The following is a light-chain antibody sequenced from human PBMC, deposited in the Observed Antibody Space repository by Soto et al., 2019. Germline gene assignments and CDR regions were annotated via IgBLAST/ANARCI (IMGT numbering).Light chain of an antibody. CDR3: GSYAGNNIFL. V-gene: IGLV2-8*01. Sequence: QSALTQPPSASGSPGQSVTFSCTGTSSDIGAYVSWYQHHPGKAPKLVISEVNKRPSGVPDRFSGSKSGNTASLTVSGLQAEDEADYYCGSYAGNNIFLFGGGTTLTVL. CDR2: EVN. CDR1: SSDIGAY. J-gene: IGLJ2*01.